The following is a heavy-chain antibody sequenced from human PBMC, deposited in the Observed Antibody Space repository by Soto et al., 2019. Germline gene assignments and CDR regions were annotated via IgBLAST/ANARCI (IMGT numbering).Heavy chain of an antibody. CDR2: IWYDGSNK. CDR1: GFTFSSYG. V-gene: IGHV3-33*01. J-gene: IGHJ5*02. D-gene: IGHD4-17*01. Sequence: GGSLRLSCAASGFTFSSYGMHWVRQAPGKGLEWVAVIWYDGSNKYYADSVKGRFTISRDNSKNTLYLQMNSLRAEDTAVYYCASEQGDYINWFDPWCQGTLVTVSS. CDR3: ASEQGDYINWFDP.